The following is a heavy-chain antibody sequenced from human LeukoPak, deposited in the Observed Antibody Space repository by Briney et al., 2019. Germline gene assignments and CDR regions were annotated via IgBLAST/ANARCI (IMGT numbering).Heavy chain of an antibody. CDR1: GFTFSTYA. D-gene: IGHD2-2*01. CDR2: ISGSGGST. Sequence: GGSLRLSCAASGFTFSTYAMSWVRQAPGKGLEWVSAISGSGGSTYYADSVKGRFTISRDNSKNTLYLQMNSLRAEDTAVYYCAKGGYCSSTSCPRYMDVWGKGTTVTVSS. V-gene: IGHV3-23*01. CDR3: AKGGYCSSTSCPRYMDV. J-gene: IGHJ6*03.